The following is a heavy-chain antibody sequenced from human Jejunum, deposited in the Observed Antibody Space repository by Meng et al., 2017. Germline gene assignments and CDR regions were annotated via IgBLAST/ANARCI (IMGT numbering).Heavy chain of an antibody. J-gene: IGHJ5*02. CDR1: GFTFSSYW. Sequence: GGSLRLSCAASGFTFSSYWMHWVRQVPGKGLVWVSRIKGDGSSAFYTDSVKGRFTISRDNAKNPLYLQMHSLRADDTAVYYCARDLLADYYDGPSWGQGTLVTVSS. V-gene: IGHV3-74*01. CDR2: IKGDGSSA. D-gene: IGHD3-22*01. CDR3: ARDLLADYYDGPS.